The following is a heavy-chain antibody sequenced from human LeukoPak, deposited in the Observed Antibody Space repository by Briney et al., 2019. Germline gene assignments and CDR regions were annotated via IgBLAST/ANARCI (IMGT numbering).Heavy chain of an antibody. J-gene: IGHJ3*02. CDR1: GGSISSSRDY. Sequence: SETLSLTCTVSGGSISSSRDYWDWIRQPPGKGLEWIGTLSYAVITYYNPSLKSRVTISVDTSKNQFSLKLSSVTAADTAVYYCARNPYYYDSGSYYNSAFDIWGQGTLVTVSP. CDR2: LSYAVIT. V-gene: IGHV4-39*01. D-gene: IGHD3-10*01. CDR3: ARNPYYYDSGSYYNSAFDI.